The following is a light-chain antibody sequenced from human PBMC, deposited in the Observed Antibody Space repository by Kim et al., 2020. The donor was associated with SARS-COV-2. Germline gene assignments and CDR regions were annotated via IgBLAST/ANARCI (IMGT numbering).Light chain of an antibody. CDR3: QSRDSGGNVV. CDR1: SLRSYY. V-gene: IGLV3-19*01. Sequence: SSELTQDPAVSVALGQTVRITCQGDSLRSYYATWYQQKPRQAPVLVIYGRNNRPSGIPDRFSGSTSGNTASLTISGAQAEDEADFYCQSRDSGGNVVFGGGPKVTVL. CDR2: GRN. J-gene: IGLJ2*01.